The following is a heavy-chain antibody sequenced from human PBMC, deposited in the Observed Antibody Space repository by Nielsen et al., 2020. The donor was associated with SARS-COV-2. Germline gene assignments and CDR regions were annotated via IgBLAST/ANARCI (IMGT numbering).Heavy chain of an antibody. V-gene: IGHV3-33*01. J-gene: IGHJ5*01. CDR2: IWYDGSRK. CDR3: ARDPLTMVVTDPSYYFDS. Sequence: WIRQPPGKGLEWVAVIWYDGSRKNCADSVKGRFTISRDNSKNTLYLQMNSLTAEDTAVYYCARDPLTMVVTDPSYYFDSWGQGTPVTVSS. D-gene: IGHD4/OR15-4a*01.